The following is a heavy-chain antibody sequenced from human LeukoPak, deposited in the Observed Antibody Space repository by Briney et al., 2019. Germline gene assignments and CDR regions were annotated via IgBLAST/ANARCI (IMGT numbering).Heavy chain of an antibody. CDR1: GGSISSSSYY. D-gene: IGHD3-22*01. J-gene: IGHJ4*02. Sequence: SETLSLTCTVSGGSISSSSYYWGWIRQPPGMGLEWIGSIYYSGSTYYNPSLKSRVTISVDTSKNQFSLKLSSVTAADTAVYYCARLSITMIVVANWGQGTLVTVSS. CDR3: ARLSITMIVVAN. CDR2: IYYSGST. V-gene: IGHV4-39*07.